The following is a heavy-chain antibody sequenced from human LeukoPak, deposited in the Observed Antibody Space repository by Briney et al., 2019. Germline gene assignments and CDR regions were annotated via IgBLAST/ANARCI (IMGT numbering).Heavy chain of an antibody. CDR1: GGSISSYY. V-gene: IGHV4-59*01. J-gene: IGHJ3*02. CDR2: IYYSGST. D-gene: IGHD3-22*01. CDR3: VRGNYDNRGYSNAFDI. Sequence: RTSETLSLTCTVSGGSISSYYWSWIRQPPGKGLEWIGYIYYSGSTNYNPSLKSRVTISVDTSKNQFSLKLSSVTAADTAVYYCVRGNYDNRGYSNAFDIWGQGAMVTVSS.